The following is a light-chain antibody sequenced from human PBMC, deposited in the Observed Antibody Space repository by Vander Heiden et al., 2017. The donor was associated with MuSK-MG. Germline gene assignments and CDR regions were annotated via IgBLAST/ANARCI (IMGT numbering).Light chain of an antibody. CDR3: RQHNSYPRT. CDR2: AAS. J-gene: IGKJ1*01. CDR1: QGISNY. Sequence: DIQLTQSPSAMSASVGDRVTIPCRASQGISNYLAWFQQKPGKVPKRLIFAASTWQSGVPSRFSGSGSGTEFTLTISSLQPEDFANYYCRQHNSYPRTFGQGTKVEIK. V-gene: IGKV1-17*03.